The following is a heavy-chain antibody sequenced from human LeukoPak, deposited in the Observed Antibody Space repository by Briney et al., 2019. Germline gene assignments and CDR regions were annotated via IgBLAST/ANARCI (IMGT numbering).Heavy chain of an antibody. CDR2: IYYSGST. V-gene: IGHV4-31*03. Sequence: SQTLSLTCTVSGGSISSGGYYWSWIRQHPGKGLEWIGYIYYSGSTYYNPSLKSRVTISVDTSKNQFSLKLSSVTAADTAVYYCARVYCSGGSCYNWFDYWGQGTLVTVSS. CDR3: ARVYCSGGSCYNWFDY. CDR1: GGSISSGGYY. D-gene: IGHD2-15*01. J-gene: IGHJ4*02.